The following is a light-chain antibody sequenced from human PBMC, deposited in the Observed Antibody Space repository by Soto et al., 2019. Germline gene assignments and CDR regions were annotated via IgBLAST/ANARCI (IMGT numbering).Light chain of an antibody. Sequence: DLQMTQSPSSLSASVEDRVTISCRASQGVSRASNWYQQKPGNAPNLLSYAASSIQSGVPPRFSGSGSGTDFTLTISSLQPEDFAPYYCQQSYSIPYTFGQGTQLEI. CDR3: QQSYSIPYT. V-gene: IGKV1-39*01. CDR1: QGVSRA. CDR2: AAS. J-gene: IGKJ2*01.